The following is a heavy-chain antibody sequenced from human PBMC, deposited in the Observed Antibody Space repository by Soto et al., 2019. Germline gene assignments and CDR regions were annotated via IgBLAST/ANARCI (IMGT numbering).Heavy chain of an antibody. D-gene: IGHD3-10*01. CDR2: IYYSGST. Sequence: QVQLQESGPGLVKPSQTLSLTCTVSGGSISSGGYYWSWIRQHPGKGLEWIGYIYYSGSTYYNPALKSRVTISVDTSKNQFSLKLSSVTAADTAVYYCARVKAEGGTMVRGSFDYWGQGTLVTVSS. CDR1: GGSISSGGYY. CDR3: ARVKAEGGTMVRGSFDY. V-gene: IGHV4-31*03. J-gene: IGHJ4*02.